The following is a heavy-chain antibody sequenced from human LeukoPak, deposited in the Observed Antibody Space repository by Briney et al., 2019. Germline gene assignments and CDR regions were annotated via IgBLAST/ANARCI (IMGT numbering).Heavy chain of an antibody. J-gene: IGHJ4*02. D-gene: IGHD3-3*01. Sequence: GASVKVSCKASGYTFTGYYMHWVRQAPGQGLEWMGWINPNNGGTNYAQKFQGRVTMTRDTSISTAYMELSRLRSDDTAVYYCAKGGITIFGVVTLDYWGQGTLVTVSS. CDR1: GYTFTGYY. CDR3: AKGGITIFGVVTLDY. V-gene: IGHV1-2*02. CDR2: INPNNGGT.